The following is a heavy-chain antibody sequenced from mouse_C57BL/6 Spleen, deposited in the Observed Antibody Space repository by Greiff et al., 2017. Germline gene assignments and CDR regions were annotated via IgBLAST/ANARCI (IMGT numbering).Heavy chain of an antibody. D-gene: IGHD2-12*01. CDR1: GYAFSSSW. CDR3: ARGVNDFDY. V-gene: IGHV1-82*01. CDR2: IYPGDGDT. Sequence: QVQLQASGPELVKPGASVKISCKASGYAFSSSWMNWVKQRPGKGLEWIGRIYPGDGDTNYNGKFKGKATLTADKSSSTAYMQLSSLTSEDSAVYFCARGVNDFDYWGQGTTLTVSS. J-gene: IGHJ2*01.